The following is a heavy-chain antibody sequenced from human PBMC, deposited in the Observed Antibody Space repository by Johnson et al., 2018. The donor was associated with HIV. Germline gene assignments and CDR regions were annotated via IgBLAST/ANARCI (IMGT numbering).Heavy chain of an antibody. Sequence: QVQLVESGGGVVQPGRSLRLSCAASGFTFSSYGMHWVRQAPGKGLEWVSRINSDGSSTSYADSVKGRFTISRDNSKNTLYLQMNSLRAEDTAVYYCARAHDAFDIWGQGTMVTVSS. J-gene: IGHJ3*02. CDR2: INSDGSST. V-gene: IGHV3-NL1*01. CDR1: GFTFSSYG. CDR3: ARAHDAFDI.